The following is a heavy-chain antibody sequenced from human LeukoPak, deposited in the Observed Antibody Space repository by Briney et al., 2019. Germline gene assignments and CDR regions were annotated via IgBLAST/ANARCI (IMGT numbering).Heavy chain of an antibody. CDR2: FYHSGST. V-gene: IGHV4-59*01. J-gene: IGHJ3*02. D-gene: IGHD5-24*01. Sequence: SETLSLTCSVSGGFNTHYYWSWIRQPPGKGLEWIGYFYHSGSTNYNPSLKSRVTISVDTSKNHFSLRLSPVTAADTAVYYCARGRDGYSDAFDIWGQGTMVTVSS. CDR3: ARGRDGYSDAFDI. CDR1: GGFNTHYY.